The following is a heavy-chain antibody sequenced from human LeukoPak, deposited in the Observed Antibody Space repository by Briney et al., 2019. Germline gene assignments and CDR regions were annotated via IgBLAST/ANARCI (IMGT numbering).Heavy chain of an antibody. CDR1: GGSISSDSYY. Sequence: SETLSLTCTVPGGSISSDSYYWAWIRQPPGKGLEWIASIYYSGSTYYNPSLKSRVTISVDTSKNQFSLKLSSVAAADTAVYYCARANYYDSTPSDYWGQGTLVTVSS. V-gene: IGHV4-39*07. CDR2: IYYSGST. CDR3: ARANYYDSTPSDY. J-gene: IGHJ4*02. D-gene: IGHD3-22*01.